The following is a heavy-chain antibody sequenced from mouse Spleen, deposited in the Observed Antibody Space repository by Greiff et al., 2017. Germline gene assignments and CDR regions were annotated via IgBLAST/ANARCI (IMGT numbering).Heavy chain of an antibody. CDR2: ISSGGGNT. CDR3: AREGMITTDWFAY. D-gene: IGHD2-4*01. Sequence: EVQLVESGGGLVKPGGSLKLSCAASGFTFSSYTMSWVRQTPAKRLEWVATISSGGGNTYYPDSVKGRFTISRDNAKNTLYLQMSSLRSEDTAMYYCAREGMITTDWFAYWGQGTLVTVSA. J-gene: IGHJ3*01. CDR1: GFTFSSYT. V-gene: IGHV5-9*04.